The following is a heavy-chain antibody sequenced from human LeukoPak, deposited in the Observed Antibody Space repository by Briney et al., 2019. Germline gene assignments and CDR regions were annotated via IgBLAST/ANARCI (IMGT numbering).Heavy chain of an antibody. Sequence: ASVKVSCKASGYTFTSYDINWVRQATGRGLEWMGWMNPNSGNTGYAQKFQGRVTITRNTSISTAYMELSSLRSEDTAVYYCAIRIAVAGPKRAFDIWGQGTMVTVSS. V-gene: IGHV1-8*03. CDR1: GYTFTSYD. CDR3: AIRIAVAGPKRAFDI. D-gene: IGHD6-19*01. J-gene: IGHJ3*02. CDR2: MNPNSGNT.